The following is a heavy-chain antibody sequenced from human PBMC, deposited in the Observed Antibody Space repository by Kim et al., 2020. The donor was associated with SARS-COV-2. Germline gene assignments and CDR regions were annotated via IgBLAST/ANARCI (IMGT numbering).Heavy chain of an antibody. CDR2: TSNDGSKN. J-gene: IGHJ3*02. V-gene: IGHV3-30*18. CDR1: GFTFNTYA. D-gene: IGHD3-10*01. Sequence: GGSLRLSCAASGFTFNTYAMHWVRQAPGKGLEWVAATSNDGSKNFYPDSVKGRFTISRDNSKNTVHLQMSSLRAEDTAVYYCAKGLWFGELSLYAFEIWGQGTMATVSS. CDR3: AKGLWFGELSLYAFEI.